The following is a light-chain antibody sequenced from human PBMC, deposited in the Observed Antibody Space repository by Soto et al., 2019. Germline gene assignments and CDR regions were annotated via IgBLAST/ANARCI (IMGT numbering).Light chain of an antibody. CDR2: SNN. Sequence: QSVLTQPPSASGTPGQRVTISCSGSTSNIGSNTVNWYQQLPGTAPKLLIYSNNQRPSGVPDRFSGSKSGTSASLAISGLQSEDEADYYCAAWDDSLSGDVFGTGSKVTAL. J-gene: IGLJ1*01. CDR3: AAWDDSLSGDV. CDR1: TSNIGSNT. V-gene: IGLV1-44*01.